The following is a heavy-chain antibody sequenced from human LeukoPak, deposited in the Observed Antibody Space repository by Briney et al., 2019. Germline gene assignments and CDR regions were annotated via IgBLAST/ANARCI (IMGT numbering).Heavy chain of an antibody. V-gene: IGHV4-61*02. CDR2: IYATGRT. J-gene: IGHJ3*02. D-gene: IGHD2-2*01. Sequence: TLSLTCTVSSGSISSGNYYWSWIRQPAGKGLEWIGRIYATGRTDYNPSLKSRVTISIDTSKNQFSLKLTSMSAADTALYYCARHMVPAAETDDGFDIWGQGTMVTVSS. CDR1: SGSISSGNYY. CDR3: ARHMVPAAETDDGFDI.